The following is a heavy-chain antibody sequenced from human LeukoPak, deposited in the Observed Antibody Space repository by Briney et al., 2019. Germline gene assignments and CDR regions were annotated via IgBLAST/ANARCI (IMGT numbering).Heavy chain of an antibody. D-gene: IGHD2-2*01. Sequence: GGSLRLSCAASGFTFSSYAMSWVRQAPGKGLEWVSAISGSGGSTYYADSVKGRFTISRDNSKNTLYLQMNSLRAEDAAVYYCTREQIDQGDYVDYWGQGTLVTVSS. V-gene: IGHV3-23*01. J-gene: IGHJ4*02. CDR3: TREQIDQGDYVDY. CDR1: GFTFSSYA. CDR2: ISGSGGST.